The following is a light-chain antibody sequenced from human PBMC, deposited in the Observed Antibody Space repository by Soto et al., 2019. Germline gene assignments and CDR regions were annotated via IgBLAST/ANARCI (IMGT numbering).Light chain of an antibody. Sequence: DIQLTQSPSFLSASVGDRVTISCRASQAMNTYIAWYQQRPGAAPKLLVYGASTLYTGVPSRFSGSESGAVFTLTISSLQPEDFATYYCQQLHSYPITFGQGTKV. V-gene: IGKV1-9*01. J-gene: IGKJ1*01. CDR2: GAS. CDR1: QAMNTY. CDR3: QQLHSYPIT.